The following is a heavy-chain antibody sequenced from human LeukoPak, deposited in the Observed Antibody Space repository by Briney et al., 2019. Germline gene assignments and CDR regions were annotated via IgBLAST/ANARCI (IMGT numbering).Heavy chain of an antibody. CDR3: ATSRTFDY. CDR2: IKSDGSST. CDR1: GFTFSSYW. V-gene: IGHV3-74*01. J-gene: IGHJ4*02. Sequence: GGSLRLSCAASGFTFSSYWMHWVRQAPGKGLVWVSRIKSDGSSTSYADSVKGRFTISRDNAKNTVYLQMNGLRAEDTAVYYCATSRTFDYWGQGALVTVSS.